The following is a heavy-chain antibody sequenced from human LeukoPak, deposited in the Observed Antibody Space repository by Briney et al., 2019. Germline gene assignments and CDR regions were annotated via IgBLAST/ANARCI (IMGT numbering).Heavy chain of an antibody. Sequence: SATLSLTCTVSGGSISSGSYDWSWIRQPAGKGLEWIVRIYTSGSTNYNPSLKRRVTISVDTSKNQFSLKLSSVTAADTAVYYCASLRDVIAARRGAYYFDYWGQGTLVTVSS. V-gene: IGHV4-61*02. CDR2: IYTSGST. D-gene: IGHD6-6*01. CDR1: GGSISSGSYD. CDR3: ASLRDVIAARRGAYYFDY. J-gene: IGHJ4*02.